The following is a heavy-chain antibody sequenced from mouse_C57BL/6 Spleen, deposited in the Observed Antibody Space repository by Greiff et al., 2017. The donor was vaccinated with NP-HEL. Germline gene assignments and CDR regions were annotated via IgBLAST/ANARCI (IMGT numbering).Heavy chain of an antibody. CDR2: IYPGDGDT. Sequence: VQLQQPGTELVKPGASVKLSCKASGYTFTSYWMHWVKQRPGQGLEWIGRIYPGDGDTNYNGKFKGKATLTADKSSSTAYMQLSSLTSEDSAVYFCASGIYDGYYQTPFAYWGQGTLVTVSA. D-gene: IGHD2-3*01. V-gene: IGHV1-53*01. J-gene: IGHJ3*01. CDR3: ASGIYDGYYQTPFAY. CDR1: GYTFTSYW.